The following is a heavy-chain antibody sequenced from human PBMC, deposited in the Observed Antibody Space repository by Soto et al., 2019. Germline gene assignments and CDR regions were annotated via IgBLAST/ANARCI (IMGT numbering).Heavy chain of an antibody. Sequence: QLHLVQSGAVVKKPGASVTVSCSASGYPVTAYYMHWVRQAPGRGLEWMGGINPATGAAKYTQTFPGRVTMTRDTSTSTVFMELSGLTSEDTAVFYCARGGGVGVAGSAAFDMWGQGTLVTVSP. J-gene: IGHJ3*02. V-gene: IGHV1-2*02. CDR3: ARGGGVGVAGSAAFDM. CDR2: INPATGAA. CDR1: GYPVTAYY. D-gene: IGHD3-3*01.